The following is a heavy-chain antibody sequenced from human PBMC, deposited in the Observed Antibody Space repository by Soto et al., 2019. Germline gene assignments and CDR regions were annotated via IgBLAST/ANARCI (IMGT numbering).Heavy chain of an antibody. Sequence: HPGGSLRLSCEASGFIFKMYYLHWVRQTPGKGPVWVARINDEGNNATYVDSVKGRFTISRDNAKNTLYLQMDGLRVDDTGLYYCTRGPRVSSIGTGAYWGQGSLVTVSS. V-gene: IGHV3-74*01. CDR3: TRGPRVSSIGTGAY. CDR2: INDEGNNA. D-gene: IGHD1-26*01. J-gene: IGHJ4*02. CDR1: GFIFKMYY.